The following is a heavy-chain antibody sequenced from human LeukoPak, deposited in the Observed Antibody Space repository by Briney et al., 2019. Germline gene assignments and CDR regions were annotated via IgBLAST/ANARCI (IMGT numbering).Heavy chain of an antibody. V-gene: IGHV4-39*01. Sequence: SETLSLTCTVSGGSISSSSYYWGWIRQPPGKGLEWIGSIYYSGSTYYNPSLKSRVTISVDTSKNQFSLKLSSLTAADTAVYYCARHRAFWSGYNYYYYMDVWGKGTTVTVSS. CDR1: GGSISSSSYY. CDR2: IYYSGST. CDR3: ARHRAFWSGYNYYYYMDV. J-gene: IGHJ6*03. D-gene: IGHD3-3*01.